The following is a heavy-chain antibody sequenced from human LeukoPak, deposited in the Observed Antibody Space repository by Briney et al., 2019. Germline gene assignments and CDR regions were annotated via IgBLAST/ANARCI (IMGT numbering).Heavy chain of an antibody. V-gene: IGHV4-39*07. CDR2: IYYSGST. J-gene: IGHJ4*02. D-gene: IGHD6-19*01. Sequence: SETLSLTCTVSGGSISSSSYYWGWIRQPPGKGLEWIGSIYYSGSTYYNPSLKSRVTISVDTSKNQFSLKLSSVTAADTAVYYCARPWDIAVAGTGYWGQGTLVTVSS. CDR1: GGSISSSSYY. CDR3: ARPWDIAVAGTGY.